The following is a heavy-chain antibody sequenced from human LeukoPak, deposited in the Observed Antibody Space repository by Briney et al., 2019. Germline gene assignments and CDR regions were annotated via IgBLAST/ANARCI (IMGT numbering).Heavy chain of an antibody. D-gene: IGHD6-19*01. Sequence: ASVKVSCKASGGTFSSYAISWVRQAPGQGLEWMGGIIPIFGTANYAQKFQGRVTMTRDTSTSTVYMELSSLRSEDTAVYYCASTGYSSGFDYWGQGTLVTVSS. CDR1: GGTFSSYA. CDR2: IIPIFGTA. CDR3: ASTGYSSGFDY. V-gene: IGHV1-69*05. J-gene: IGHJ4*02.